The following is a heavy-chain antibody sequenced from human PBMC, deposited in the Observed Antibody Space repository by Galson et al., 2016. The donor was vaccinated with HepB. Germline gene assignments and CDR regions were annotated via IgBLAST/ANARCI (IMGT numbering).Heavy chain of an antibody. V-gene: IGHV2-5*01. D-gene: IGHD4-11*01. Sequence: PALVKPTQTLTLTCTFSGFSLRTSGGGVGWIRQPPGKALVWLALIYWNDDKRYSPSLKSRLTVNKDTPKNQVVLTITNVYPVATGTYCCAHSLNSDYSGGWYFDVWGRGTLVTFSS. J-gene: IGHJ2*01. CDR3: AHSLNSDYSGGWYFDV. CDR2: IYWNDDK. CDR1: GFSLRTSGGG.